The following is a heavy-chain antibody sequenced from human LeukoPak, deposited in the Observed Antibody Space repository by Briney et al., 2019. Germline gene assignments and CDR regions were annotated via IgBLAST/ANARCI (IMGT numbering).Heavy chain of an antibody. V-gene: IGHV4-39*07. CDR3: ASPSIGYSTRFDP. Sequence: SETLSLTCTVSGGSISSSSYYWGWTRQPPGKGLEWIGSIYYSRSTYYNPSLKSRVTILVDTSKNQFSLKLSSVTAADTAVYYCASPSIGYSTRFDPWGQGTLVTVSS. D-gene: IGHD6-13*01. CDR1: GGSISSSSYY. CDR2: IYYSRST. J-gene: IGHJ5*02.